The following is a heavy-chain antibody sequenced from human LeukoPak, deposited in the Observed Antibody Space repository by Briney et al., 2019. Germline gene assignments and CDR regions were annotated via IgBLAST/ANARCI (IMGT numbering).Heavy chain of an antibody. Sequence: ASVKVSCKASGYTFTSYGISWVRQAPGQGLEWMGWISAYNGNTNYAQKLQGRVTMTTDTSTSTAYMELRSLRSDDTAVYYCARKPTSAEYFQHWGRAPWSPSPQ. CDR1: GYTFTSYG. V-gene: IGHV1-18*01. CDR3: ARKPTSAEYFQH. D-gene: IGHD6-6*01. CDR2: ISAYNGNT. J-gene: IGHJ1*01.